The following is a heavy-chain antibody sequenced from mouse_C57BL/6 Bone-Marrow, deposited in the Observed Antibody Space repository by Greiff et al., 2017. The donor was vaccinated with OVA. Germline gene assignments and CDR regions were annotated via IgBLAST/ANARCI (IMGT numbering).Heavy chain of an antibody. Sequence: EVKLMESGGDLVKPGGSLKLSCAASGFTFTSYGMSWVRQTPDKRLEWVGTISSGGGYTYYPDSLKGRSTISRDNANNTLYLQMSSLKSEDTGMYYCASNYDIRFAYWGQGTLVTVSA. CDR1: GFTFTSYG. CDR2: ISSGGGYT. CDR3: ASNYDIRFAY. J-gene: IGHJ3*01. V-gene: IGHV5-6*01. D-gene: IGHD1-1*01.